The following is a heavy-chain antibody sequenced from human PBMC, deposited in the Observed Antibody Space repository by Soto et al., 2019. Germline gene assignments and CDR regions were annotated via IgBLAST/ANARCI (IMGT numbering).Heavy chain of an antibody. V-gene: IGHV1-69*01. CDR3: ARGVGATPGFYYFDY. CDR2: IIPIFGTA. CDR1: GGTFSSYA. D-gene: IGHD1-26*01. Sequence: QVQLVQSGAEVKKPGSSVKVSCKASGGTFSSYAISWVRQAPGQGLEWMGGIIPIFGTANYAQQFQGRVTMTADESTRTAYMELSSLRSEDTAVYYCARGVGATPGFYYFDYWGQGTLVTVSS. J-gene: IGHJ4*02.